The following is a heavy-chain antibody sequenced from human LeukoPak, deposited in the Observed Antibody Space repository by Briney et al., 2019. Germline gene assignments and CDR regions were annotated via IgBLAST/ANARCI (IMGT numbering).Heavy chain of an antibody. Sequence: GGSLRLSCAASGFTFSSYWMSWVRQAPGKGLEWVANIKQDGSEKYYVDSVKGRFTISRDNAKNSLYLQMNSLRAEDTAVYYCAKPTHFNWFHPWGQGTLVTVSS. CDR3: AKPTHFNWFHP. D-gene: IGHD3-3*02. CDR1: GFTFSSYW. V-gene: IGHV3-7*01. J-gene: IGHJ5*02. CDR2: IKQDGSEK.